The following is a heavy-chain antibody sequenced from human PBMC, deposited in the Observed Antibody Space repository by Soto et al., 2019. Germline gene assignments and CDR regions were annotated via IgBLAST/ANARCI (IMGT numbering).Heavy chain of an antibody. Sequence: GGSLRLSCAASGFNFSSYNINWVRQAPGKGLEWVSSINSASNPIFYADSVKGRFTISRDNAKSSINLQMNSLRAEDTAVYYCAKDRGRGSPVSGGMDVWGQGTTVTVSS. CDR1: GFNFSSYN. CDR2: INSASNPI. CDR3: AKDRGRGSPVSGGMDV. V-gene: IGHV3-21*01. J-gene: IGHJ6*02. D-gene: IGHD3-3*01.